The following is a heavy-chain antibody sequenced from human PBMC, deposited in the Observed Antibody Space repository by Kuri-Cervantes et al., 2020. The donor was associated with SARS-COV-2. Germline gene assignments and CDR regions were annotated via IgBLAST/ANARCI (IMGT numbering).Heavy chain of an antibody. D-gene: IGHD2-15*01. J-gene: IGHJ4*02. CDR2: IKQDGSEK. CDR3: ARDKVVDY. CDR1: GFTFSSYW. Sequence: GASLKISWAASGFTFSSYWVGWVRQAPGKGLEWVANIKQDGSEKYYVDSVKGRFTISRDNAKNSLYLQMNSLIAEDTAVYYCARDKVVDYWGQGTLVTVSS. V-gene: IGHV3-7*01.